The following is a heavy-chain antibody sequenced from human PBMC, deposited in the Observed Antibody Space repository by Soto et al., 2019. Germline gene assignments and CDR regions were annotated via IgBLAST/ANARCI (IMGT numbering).Heavy chain of an antibody. V-gene: IGHV3-33*01. CDR3: ARDGYDYGDYVGLDY. J-gene: IGHJ4*02. Sequence: QVQLVESGGGVVQPGRSLRLSCAASGFTFSSYGMHWVRQAAGKGLEWVAVIWYDGSNKYYADSVKGRFTISRDNSKNTLYLQMNSLRAEDTAVYYCARDGYDYGDYVGLDYWGQGTLVTVSS. D-gene: IGHD4-17*01. CDR2: IWYDGSNK. CDR1: GFTFSSYG.